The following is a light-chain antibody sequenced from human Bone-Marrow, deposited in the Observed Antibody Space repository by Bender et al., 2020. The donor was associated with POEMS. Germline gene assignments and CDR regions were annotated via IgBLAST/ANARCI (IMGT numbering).Light chain of an antibody. V-gene: IGLV2-14*03. J-gene: IGLJ3*02. Sequence: QSALTQPASVSGSPGQSITISCTGTSSDVGRYNYVSWFQHHPGKAPKLIIYDVSNRPSGVSNRFSGSKSGNSASLAITGLQADDEADYYCSSYTSINTWVFGGGTKLTVL. CDR1: SSDVGRYNY. CDR2: DVS. CDR3: SSYTSINTWV.